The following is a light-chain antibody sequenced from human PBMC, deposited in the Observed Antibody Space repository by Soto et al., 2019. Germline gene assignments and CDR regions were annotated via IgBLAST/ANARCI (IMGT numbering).Light chain of an antibody. Sequence: DIQVTQSPSSLSASVEDRVTITCRASQGMRNDLGWYQQKPGKAPKRLIYAASSLQSGVPSRFSGSGSGTEFTLTVSSLQPEDFATYYCLQQSSYPPLTFGEGTKVEIK. J-gene: IGKJ4*01. CDR1: QGMRND. V-gene: IGKV1-17*01. CDR3: LQQSSYPPLT. CDR2: AAS.